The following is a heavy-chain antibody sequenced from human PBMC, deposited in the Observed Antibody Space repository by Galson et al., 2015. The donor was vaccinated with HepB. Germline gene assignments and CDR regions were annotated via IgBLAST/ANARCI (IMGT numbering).Heavy chain of an antibody. J-gene: IGHJ6*02. CDR2: ISSSGSTK. CDR1: GFTFSSYE. D-gene: IGHD6-6*01. CDR3: AREATYSTSYYGMDV. V-gene: IGHV3-48*03. Sequence: SLRLSCAASGFTFSSYEMNWVRQAPGKGLEWVSYISSSGSTKYYADSVKGRFTISRDNAKNSLHLQMNSLRAEDTAVYYCAREATYSTSYYGMDVWGQGTTVTVPS.